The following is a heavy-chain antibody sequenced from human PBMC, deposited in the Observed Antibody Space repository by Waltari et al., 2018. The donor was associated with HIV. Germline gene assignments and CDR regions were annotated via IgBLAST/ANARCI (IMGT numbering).Heavy chain of an antibody. CDR1: GFSFSDYA. J-gene: IGHJ6*02. CDR3: ARDTLNLYFGLDV. Sequence: EVQLVESGGGLVQPGRSLRLSCAASGFSFSDYAMNWLRQAPGKALEWISYISSSSSNIKYADSVKGRFTISRDETKRALDLHMNNLRDEDTAGYFCARDTLNLYFGLDVWGQGTTVSVSS. V-gene: IGHV3-48*02. CDR2: ISSSSSNI. D-gene: IGHD3-16*02.